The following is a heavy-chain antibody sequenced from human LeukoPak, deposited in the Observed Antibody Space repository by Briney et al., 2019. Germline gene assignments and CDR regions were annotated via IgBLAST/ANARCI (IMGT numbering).Heavy chain of an antibody. D-gene: IGHD5-12*01. V-gene: IGHV5-51*01. CDR1: GYTFSTNW. CDR2: IYPSDSET. CDR3: ARPSNSGYDY. Sequence: GESPKISCKASGYTFSTNWIGWVRQMPGKGLEWMGIIYPSDSETRYSPSFQGQVTISADKSISTTYLQWSSLKASDTAMYYCARPSNSGYDYWGQGALVTVSS. J-gene: IGHJ4*02.